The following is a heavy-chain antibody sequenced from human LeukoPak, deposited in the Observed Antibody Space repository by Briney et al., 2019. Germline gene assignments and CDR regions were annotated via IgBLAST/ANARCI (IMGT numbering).Heavy chain of an antibody. CDR1: GFIFSSFG. CDR2: ICSSGDNK. Sequence: GESLRLSCVASGFIFSSFGMNSVRQAPGKWLEWVSNICSSGDNKNHEDSVKGRFTISRDNSKNTLYLQMNSLRAEETALYYCAKGYQVVPEYWGRGTLVTVSS. D-gene: IGHD2-2*01. J-gene: IGHJ4*02. V-gene: IGHV3-23*01. CDR3: AKGYQVVPEY.